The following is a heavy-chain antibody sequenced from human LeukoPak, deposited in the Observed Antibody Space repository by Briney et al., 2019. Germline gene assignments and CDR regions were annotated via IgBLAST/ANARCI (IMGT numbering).Heavy chain of an antibody. CDR3: ARGSRVLGYSSGYSQRYYFDY. V-gene: IGHV1-46*01. CDR1: GYTFTSYY. D-gene: IGHD6-19*01. Sequence: ASVKVSCKASGYTFTSYYMHWVRQAPGQGLEWMGIINPSGGSTSYARKFQGRVTMTRDTSTSTVYMELGSLRSEDTAVYYCARGSRVLGYSSGYSQRYYFDYWGQGTLVTVSS. J-gene: IGHJ4*02. CDR2: INPSGGST.